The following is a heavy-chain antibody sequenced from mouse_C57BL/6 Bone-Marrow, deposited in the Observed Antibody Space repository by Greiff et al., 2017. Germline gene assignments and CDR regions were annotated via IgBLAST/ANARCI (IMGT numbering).Heavy chain of an antibody. CDR1: GYTFTSYT. D-gene: IGHD1-1*01. Sequence: VQLQQSGAELARPGASVKMSCKASGYTFTSYTMHWVKQRPGQGLEWIGYINPSSGDTKYNQKFKDKATLTADKSSSTAYMQLRSLTSEDSAVYYCARAGCYSSFHWYFDVWGTGTTVTVSA. V-gene: IGHV1-4*01. CDR2: INPSSGDT. J-gene: IGHJ1*03. CDR3: ARAGCYSSFHWYFDV.